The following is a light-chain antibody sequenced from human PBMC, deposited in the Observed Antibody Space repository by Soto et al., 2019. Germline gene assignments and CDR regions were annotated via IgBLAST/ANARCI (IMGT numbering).Light chain of an antibody. CDR3: QQYGSSPRT. V-gene: IGKV3-20*01. J-gene: IGKJ1*01. CDR2: GAS. CDR1: QSVSSSY. Sequence: IVLTQSPVTRSLYPVERATLSCRAIQSVSSSYLALYQQKPGQAPRLLIYGASSRATGIPDRFSGSGSGTDFTLTICRREPEDFAVYYCQQYGSSPRTFGQVAKVDFK.